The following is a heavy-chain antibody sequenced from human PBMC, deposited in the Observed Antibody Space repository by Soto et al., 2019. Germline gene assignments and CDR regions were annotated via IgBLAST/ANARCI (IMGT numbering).Heavy chain of an antibody. CDR2: QWREGSYK. J-gene: IGHJ5*02. CDR3: VGGSFCSNGVRYNLGWFGP. Sequence: ALRGSCITAGCTHSAFTRHLFRQATGKGLQWRAIQWREGSYKYYADSVKGRFTIPSNNSKNTLSLQMNSLRADDSAVYYCVGGSFCSNGVRYNLGWFGPWGRGTRGTVSS. V-gene: IGHV3-33*01. D-gene: IGHD2-8*01. CDR1: GCTHSAFT.